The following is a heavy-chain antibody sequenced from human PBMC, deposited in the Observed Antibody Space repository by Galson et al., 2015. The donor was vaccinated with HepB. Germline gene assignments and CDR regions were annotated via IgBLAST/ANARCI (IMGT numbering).Heavy chain of an antibody. V-gene: IGHV3-48*03. J-gene: IGHJ4*02. CDR1: GFTVGSYD. CDR2: NSRSSRTI. Sequence: SMILACAAAGFTVGSYDLNWGRQAPGTGLEEISHNSRSSRTIYYADSVRGRFTISRDNANNSLYLQMNSLRAVDSSVYFCAGDYARFDFWGRGTLFTVSS. D-gene: IGHD3-16*01. CDR3: AGDYARFDF.